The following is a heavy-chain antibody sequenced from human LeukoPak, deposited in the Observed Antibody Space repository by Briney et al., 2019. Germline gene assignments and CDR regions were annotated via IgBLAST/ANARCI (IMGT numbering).Heavy chain of an antibody. CDR2: ISGSGGST. CDR3: ARSGSDFDY. Sequence: GGSLRLSCAASGFTFSSYAMSWVRQAPGKGLEWVSAISGSGGSTYYADSVKGRFTISRDNAENSLYLQMDSLRAEDTAVYYCARSGSDFDYWGQGTLVTVSS. V-gene: IGHV3-23*01. CDR1: GFTFSSYA. J-gene: IGHJ4*02. D-gene: IGHD1-26*01.